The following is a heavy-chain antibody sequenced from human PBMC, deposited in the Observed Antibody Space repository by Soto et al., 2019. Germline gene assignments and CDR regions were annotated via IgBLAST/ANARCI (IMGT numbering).Heavy chain of an antibody. V-gene: IGHV1-69*13. CDR2: IIPIFGTA. J-gene: IGHJ4*02. CDR1: GGTFSSYA. CDR3: ARWGDYDSSGYPTTTFDY. D-gene: IGHD3-22*01. Sequence: SVQVSCKASGGTFSSYAISWVRQAPGQGLEWMGGIIPIFGTANYAQKFQGRVTITADESTSTAYMELSSLRSEDTAVYYCARWGDYDSSGYPTTTFDYWGQGTLVTVSS.